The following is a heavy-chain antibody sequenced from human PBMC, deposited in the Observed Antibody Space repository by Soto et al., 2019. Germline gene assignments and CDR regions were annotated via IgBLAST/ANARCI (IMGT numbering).Heavy chain of an antibody. J-gene: IGHJ3*02. V-gene: IGHV3-53*02. CDR2: LYSGGST. CDR3: AIDRPGDEGDAFDI. D-gene: IGHD3-10*01. Sequence: EVQLVETGGGVIQPGGSLRLSCVASGLTVSSNYMNWVRQAPGKGLEWVSVLYSGGSTHYAGSVKGRFIISRDNSKNTLYLQMNSLRAEDTALYYCAIDRPGDEGDAFDIWGHGTMVTVSS. CDR1: GLTVSSNY.